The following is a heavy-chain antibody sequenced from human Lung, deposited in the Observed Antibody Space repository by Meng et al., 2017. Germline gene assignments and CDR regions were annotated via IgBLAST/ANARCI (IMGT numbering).Heavy chain of an antibody. J-gene: IGHJ2*01. V-gene: IGHV4-30-4*01. CDR3: ARGQKGYFDL. CDR2: IYNSGST. CDR1: GGSISSSNYY. Sequence: QVHLQEVGPGLVKPSQTLSLTCTVSGGSISSSNYYWSWIRQPPGKGLEWSGHIYNSGSTYYNPSLKSRITISVDTSKNQFSLKLSSVTAADTAVYYCARGQKGYFDLWGRGTLVTVSS.